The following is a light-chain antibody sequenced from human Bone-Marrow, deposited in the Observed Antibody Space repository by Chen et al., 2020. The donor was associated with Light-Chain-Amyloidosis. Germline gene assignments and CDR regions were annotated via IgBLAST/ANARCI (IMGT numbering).Light chain of an antibody. J-gene: IGLJ2*01. CDR3: QSYDSSLSGVV. CDR1: TSNIGAGFG. Sequence: QSVLTPPPSVSGAPGQSVTLSCTGSTSNIGAGFGINWYQQLPGIAPKLLISGNNNRPSGLPARFSGSKSGTSASLAITRLQSEDEGDYYCQSYDSSLSGVVFGGGTKLTVL. CDR2: GNN. V-gene: IGLV1-40*01.